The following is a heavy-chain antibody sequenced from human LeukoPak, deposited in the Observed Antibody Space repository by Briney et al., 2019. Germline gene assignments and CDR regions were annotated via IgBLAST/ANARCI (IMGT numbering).Heavy chain of an antibody. CDR3: ARGVGIAASYTIGDY. D-gene: IGHD6-13*01. Sequence: SETLSLTRAVYGGSFSEYYWSWIRPHPRKGREGIGENNHSGITNYNPSLKSRVTISVDTSKNQFSLTLSSVAAADTAGYYCARGVGIAASYTIGDYWGQGTLVTVSS. CDR2: NNHSGIT. J-gene: IGHJ4*02. V-gene: IGHV4-34*01. CDR1: GGSFSEYY.